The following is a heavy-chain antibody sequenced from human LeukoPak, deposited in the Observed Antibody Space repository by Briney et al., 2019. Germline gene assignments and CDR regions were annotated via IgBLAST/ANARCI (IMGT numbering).Heavy chain of an antibody. CDR3: AKRGREGYSYGSDAFDI. V-gene: IGHV3-30*18. CDR1: GYTFSSYG. CDR2: ISYDGSNK. D-gene: IGHD5-18*01. Sequence: GGSLRLSCAASGYTFSSYGMHWVRQAPGKGLEWVAVISYDGSNKYYADSVKGRFTISRDNSKNTLYLQMNSLRAEDTAVYYCAKRGREGYSYGSDAFDIWGQGTMVTVSS. J-gene: IGHJ3*02.